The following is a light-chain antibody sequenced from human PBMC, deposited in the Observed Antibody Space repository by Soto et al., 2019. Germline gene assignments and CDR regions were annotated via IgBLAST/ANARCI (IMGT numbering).Light chain of an antibody. Sequence: QSVLTQPPSVSAAPGQTVTISCSGSRSNIGNNYVSWYQQLPGTAPKLLIYDNSKRPSGIPDRFSGSKSDTSATLDITGLQTGDEADYYCGTWDSSLSDGRVFGGGTKLTVL. CDR1: RSNIGNNY. J-gene: IGLJ3*02. CDR3: GTWDSSLSDGRV. CDR2: DNS. V-gene: IGLV1-51*01.